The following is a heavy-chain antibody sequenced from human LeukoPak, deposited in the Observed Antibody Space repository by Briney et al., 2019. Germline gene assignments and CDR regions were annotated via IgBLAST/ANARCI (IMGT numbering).Heavy chain of an antibody. V-gene: IGHV1-69*04. Sequence: ASVKVSCKASRDTFSSDDITWVRQAPGQGLERMGRIIPVLDIANYAQKFQGRVTITADKSTNTVYMELNSLTSEDTAVYYCARERLYVSENVYYFDYWGQGTLVTVSS. CDR1: RDTFSSDD. CDR3: ARERLYVSENVYYFDY. J-gene: IGHJ4*02. CDR2: IIPVLDIA. D-gene: IGHD3-10*01.